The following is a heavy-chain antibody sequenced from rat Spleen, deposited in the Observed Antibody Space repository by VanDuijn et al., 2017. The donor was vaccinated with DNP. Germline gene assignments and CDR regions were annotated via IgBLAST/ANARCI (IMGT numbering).Heavy chain of an antibody. J-gene: IGHJ1*01. CDR2: ISYSGTT. CDR1: GYSITSNY. V-gene: IGHV3-1*01. Sequence: EVQLQESGPGLVKPSQSLSLTCSVTGYSITSNYWAWIRKFPGNKMEWMGYISYSGTTSYNTSLKSRISITRDTSKNQFFLQLNSVITEDTATYYCARGLNYGGYTYWYFDFWGPGTMVTVSS. D-gene: IGHD1-11*01. CDR3: ARGLNYGGYTYWYFDF.